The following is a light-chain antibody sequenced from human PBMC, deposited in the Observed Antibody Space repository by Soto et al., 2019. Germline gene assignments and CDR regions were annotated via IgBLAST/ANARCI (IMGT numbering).Light chain of an antibody. Sequence: SALTQPASVSGSPGQSITISCTGTSSDVGGYNYVSWYQQHPGKAPKLMIYDVSNRPSGVSNRFSGSKSGNTASLTISGLQAADEADYYCTSYTSNITQVFGGGTKLTVL. CDR2: DVS. CDR1: SSDVGGYNY. V-gene: IGLV2-14*01. J-gene: IGLJ2*01. CDR3: TSYTSNITQV.